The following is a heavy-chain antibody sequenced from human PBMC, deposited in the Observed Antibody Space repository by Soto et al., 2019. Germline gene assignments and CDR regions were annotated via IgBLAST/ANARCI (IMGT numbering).Heavy chain of an antibody. Sequence: QVQLQESGPGLVKPSQTLSLTCTVSGGSISTGGYYWTWIRQHPGKGMEWIGYIDYSGSTYYNPSLKSRVTISVDTSKNQFSLKLSSVTAADTAVYYCARGLSVTRFDNWGQGTLVTVSS. J-gene: IGHJ4*02. CDR1: GGSISTGGYY. CDR2: IDYSGST. CDR3: ARGLSVTRFDN. V-gene: IGHV4-31*03. D-gene: IGHD5-18*01.